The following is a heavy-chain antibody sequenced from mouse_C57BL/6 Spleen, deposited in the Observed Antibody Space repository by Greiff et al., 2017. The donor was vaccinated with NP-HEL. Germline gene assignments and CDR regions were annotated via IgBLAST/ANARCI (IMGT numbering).Heavy chain of an antibody. V-gene: IGHV5-17*01. CDR1: GFTFSDYG. CDR3: ARMKGILLRYEFAY. Sequence: EVKVVESGGGLVKPGGSLKLSCAASGFTFSDYGMHWVRQAPEKGLEWVAYISSGSSAIYYADTVKGRFTISRDNAKNTLFLQMTSLRSEDTAMYYCARMKGILLRYEFAYWGQGTLVTVSA. D-gene: IGHD1-1*01. J-gene: IGHJ3*01. CDR2: ISSGSSAI.